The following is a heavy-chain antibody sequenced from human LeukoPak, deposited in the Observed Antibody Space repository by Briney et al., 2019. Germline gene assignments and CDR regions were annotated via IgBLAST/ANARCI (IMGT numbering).Heavy chain of an antibody. D-gene: IGHD3-16*01. CDR3: ARRGDYVLDAFDI. J-gene: IGHJ3*02. CDR1: GYTFTGYY. V-gene: IGHV1-2*04. CDR2: INPNSGGT. Sequence: ASVKVSCKASGYTFTGYYVHWERQAPGQWLEWMGWINPNSGGTNYAQKLQGWVTMTRDTSISTAYMELSRLRSDDTAVYYCARRGDYVLDAFDIWAKGQWSPSLQ.